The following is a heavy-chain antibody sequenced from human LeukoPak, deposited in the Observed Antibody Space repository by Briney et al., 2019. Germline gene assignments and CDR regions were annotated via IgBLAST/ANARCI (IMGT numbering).Heavy chain of an antibody. CDR1: GFTFSSFA. CDR2: ISGSGDNT. Sequence: GGSLRLSCAASGFTFSSFALSWVRQAPGKGLEWVSAISGSGDNTFYADSVGGRFTISRDNSKNILYLQMNSLRGEDTAIYYCAKDFRGSGYFFDYWGQGTLVTVSS. V-gene: IGHV3-23*01. J-gene: IGHJ4*02. CDR3: AKDFRGSGYFFDY. D-gene: IGHD7-27*01.